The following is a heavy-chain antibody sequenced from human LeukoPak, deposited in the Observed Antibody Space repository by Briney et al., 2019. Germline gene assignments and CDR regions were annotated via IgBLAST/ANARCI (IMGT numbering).Heavy chain of an antibody. V-gene: IGHV7-4-1*02. CDR1: GYSFTNDA. J-gene: IGHJ3*02. CDR2: INTNTGNP. D-gene: IGHD5-18*01. Sequence: ASVKVSCKASGYSFTNDAMNWVRQAPGQGLEWMGWINTNTGNPTYAQGFTGRFVFSLDTSVSTAYLQISSLKAEDTAVYYCARDRLYSYGFDAFDIWGQGTMVTVSS. CDR3: ARDRLYSYGFDAFDI.